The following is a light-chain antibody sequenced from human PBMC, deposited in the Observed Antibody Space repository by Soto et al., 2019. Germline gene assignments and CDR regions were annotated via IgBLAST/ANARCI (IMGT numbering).Light chain of an antibody. V-gene: IGLV4-69*01. J-gene: IGLJ2*01. CDR1: TRHRSYA. Sequence: QSVLTQSPSASASLGASVKLTCTLSTRHRSYAIAWHQHQPEKGPRFLMTLNPDGTHRKGDGIPDRFSGSSSGAERDLTISSLQSEDEADYYCQTWGTAMVVFGGGTKLTVL. CDR2: LNPDGTH. CDR3: QTWGTAMVV.